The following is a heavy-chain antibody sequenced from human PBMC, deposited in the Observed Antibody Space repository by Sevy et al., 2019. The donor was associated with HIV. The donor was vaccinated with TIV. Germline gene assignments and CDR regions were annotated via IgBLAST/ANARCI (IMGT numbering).Heavy chain of an antibody. CDR1: GFTVSSNY. CDR3: ASCIAAAGTPYYYYYIDV. Sequence: GGSLRVSCAASGFTVSSNYMSWVRQAPGKGLEWVSVIYSGGSTYYADSVKGRFTISRDNSKNTLYLQMNSLRAEDTAVYYCASCIAAAGTPYYYYYIDVRGKGTTVTVSS. J-gene: IGHJ6*03. D-gene: IGHD6-13*01. CDR2: IYSGGST. V-gene: IGHV3-53*01.